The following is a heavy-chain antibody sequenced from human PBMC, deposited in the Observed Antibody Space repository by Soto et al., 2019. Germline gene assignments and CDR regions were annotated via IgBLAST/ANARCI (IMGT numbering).Heavy chain of an antibody. CDR1: GCSISSYY. CDR3: AGGGYCSGGSCYIPFDY. V-gene: IGHV4-59*08. Sequence: SETLSRTCTVGGCSISSYYWSWIRQPPWKGLAWIGYIYYSGSTNYNPSLKSRVTISVDTSKNQFSLKLSSVTAADTAVYYCAGGGYCSGGSCYIPFDYWGQGTLVTVS. CDR2: IYYSGST. D-gene: IGHD2-15*01. J-gene: IGHJ4*02.